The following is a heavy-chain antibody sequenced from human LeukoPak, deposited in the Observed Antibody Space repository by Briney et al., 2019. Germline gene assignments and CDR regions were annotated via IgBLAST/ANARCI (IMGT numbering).Heavy chain of an antibody. Sequence: MPSETLSLTCTVSGGSISSYYWSWIRQPPGKGLEWIGYIYYSGSTNYNPSLKSRVTISVDTSKNQFSLKLSSVTAADTAVYYCARAHHLLDTAMVIDYWGQGTLVTVSS. CDR3: ARAHHLLDTAMVIDY. J-gene: IGHJ4*02. CDR2: IYYSGST. V-gene: IGHV4-59*01. D-gene: IGHD5-18*01. CDR1: GGSISSYY.